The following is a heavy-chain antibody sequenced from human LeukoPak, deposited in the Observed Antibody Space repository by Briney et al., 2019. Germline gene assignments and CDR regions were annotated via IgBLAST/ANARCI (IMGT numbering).Heavy chain of an antibody. V-gene: IGHV4-39*01. D-gene: IGHD1-26*01. CDR1: GGSISSSSYY. Sequence: PSETLSLTCTVSGGSISSSSYYWGWIRQPPGKGLEWIGSIYYSGSTYYNPSLKSRVTISVDTSKNQFSLKLSSVTAADTAVYYCARPVRELRGYYYYYYMDVWGKGTTATVSS. J-gene: IGHJ6*03. CDR3: ARPVRELRGYYYYYYMDV. CDR2: IYYSGST.